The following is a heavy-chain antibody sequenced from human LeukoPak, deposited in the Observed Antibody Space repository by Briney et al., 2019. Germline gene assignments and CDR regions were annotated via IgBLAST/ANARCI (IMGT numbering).Heavy chain of an antibody. CDR3: ARGRNDNGGMFFDS. Sequence: PSETLSLTCTVSGGSIRSYYWNWIRQAPGKGLEWVGFISYSGYTSYSPSLKSRVVISVDTAKSQFSLRLNSMTAADTAIYYCARGRNDNGGMFFDSWAQGNLVTVSS. J-gene: IGHJ4*02. CDR1: GGSIRSYY. CDR2: ISYSGYT. V-gene: IGHV4-59*01. D-gene: IGHD4-23*01.